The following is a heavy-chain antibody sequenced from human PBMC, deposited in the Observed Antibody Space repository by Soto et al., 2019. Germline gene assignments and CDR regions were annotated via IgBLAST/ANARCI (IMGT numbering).Heavy chain of an antibody. D-gene: IGHD3-3*01. Sequence: LRLSCAASGFTVSSNYMNWVRQAPGKGLEWVSVIYSDDRTYYADSVKGRFTISRDNSKNTVYLQLNSLRAEDTAVYYCTRERFLEWLVGVRFWAFDNWGQGTMVTVSS. V-gene: IGHV3-53*01. CDR2: IYSDDRT. J-gene: IGHJ3*02. CDR3: TRERFLEWLVGVRFWAFDN. CDR1: GFTVSSNY.